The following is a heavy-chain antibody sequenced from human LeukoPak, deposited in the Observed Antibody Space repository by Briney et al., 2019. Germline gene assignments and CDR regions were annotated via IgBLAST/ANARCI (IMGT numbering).Heavy chain of an antibody. J-gene: IGHJ5*02. V-gene: IGHV1-18*01. CDR2: ISVYNGNT. CDR1: GYTFTSYG. CDR3: ATPAQNSGYDP. D-gene: IGHD5-12*01. Sequence: ASVKVSCKASGYTFTSYGISWVRQAPGQGLEWMGWISVYNGNTNYAQKLQGRVTMTTDTSTSTAYMDLRSLGSDDTAVYYCATPAQNSGYDPWGQGTLVTVSS.